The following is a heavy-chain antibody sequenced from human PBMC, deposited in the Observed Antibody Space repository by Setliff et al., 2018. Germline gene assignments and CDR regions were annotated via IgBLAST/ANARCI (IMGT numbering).Heavy chain of an antibody. D-gene: IGHD2-2*01. CDR2: SNHSGST. J-gene: IGHJ4*02. V-gene: IGHV4-34*01. Sequence: LSLTCSVYGESFSNNYWSWIRQPPGKGLEWIGESNHSGSTSYNPSLKSRLTISVDTSKNQFSLKLSSVTAADTAVYYCARTHCTTTSCFYFHYWGQGTVVTVSS. CDR3: ARTHCTTTSCFYFHY. CDR1: GESFSNNY.